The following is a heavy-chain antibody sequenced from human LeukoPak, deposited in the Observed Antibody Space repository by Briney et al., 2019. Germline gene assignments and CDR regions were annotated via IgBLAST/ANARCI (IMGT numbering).Heavy chain of an antibody. J-gene: IGHJ6*03. CDR2: IIPIFGTA. CDR3: ARAAKPYDILTGYPDFRPEEYYYYYMDV. Sequence: SVKVSCKASGGTFSSYAISWVRQAPGQGLEWMGGIIPIFGTANDAQKFQGRVTITADESTSTAYMDLSSLRSEYTAVYYCARAAKPYDILTGYPDFRPEEYYYYYMDVWGKGTTVTISS. D-gene: IGHD3-9*01. V-gene: IGHV1-69*13. CDR1: GGTFSSYA.